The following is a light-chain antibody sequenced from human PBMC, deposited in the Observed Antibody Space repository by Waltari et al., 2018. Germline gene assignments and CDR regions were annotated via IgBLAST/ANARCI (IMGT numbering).Light chain of an antibody. CDR3: QQFGDSAWT. V-gene: IGKV3-20*01. CDR2: GAS. J-gene: IGKJ1*01. Sequence: EIVLTQSPGTLSLSPGERATLSCRASRSISSIYLAWYQQRPGQAPRLLLYGASSRATGIPDRFSGSGSGTDFTLTISRLEPEDFAVYYCQQFGDSAWTFGQGTKVEIK. CDR1: RSISSIY.